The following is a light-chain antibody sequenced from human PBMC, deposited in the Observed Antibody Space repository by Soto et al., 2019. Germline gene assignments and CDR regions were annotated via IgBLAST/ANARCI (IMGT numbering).Light chain of an antibody. CDR2: SND. V-gene: IGLV1-44*01. CDR3: AAWDDSLAWV. J-gene: IGLJ3*02. CDR1: SSNMRTNT. Sequence: QSVLTQPPSASGTPGQTVSISCSGTSSNMRTNTVNWYQHLPGTAPKLIIYSNDLRPSGVPDRFSASKSGTSASLAINGLQSADEAVYYCAAWDDSLAWVFGGGTKLTVL.